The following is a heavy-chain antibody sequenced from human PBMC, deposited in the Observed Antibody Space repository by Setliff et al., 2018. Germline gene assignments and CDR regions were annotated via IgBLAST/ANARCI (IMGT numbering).Heavy chain of an antibody. J-gene: IGHJ1*01. CDR2: INPNRDDT. CDR1: GYTFTDSF. V-gene: IGHV1-2*02. Sequence: ASVKVSCKASGYTFTDSFIHWVRQAPGQGFEWLGWINPNRDDTKYAQKSQHRILMAKDTSLNTVYVELSSLRSDDTAIYFCARAHCIGGYCYYGYFQYWGQGTLVTVSS. D-gene: IGHD2-21*02. CDR3: ARAHCIGGYCYYGYFQY.